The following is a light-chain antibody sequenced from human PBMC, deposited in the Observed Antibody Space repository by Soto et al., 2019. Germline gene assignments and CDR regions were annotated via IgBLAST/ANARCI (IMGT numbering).Light chain of an antibody. CDR3: HQYNNLLRS. Sequence: EIVMTQSPATLYVSPGERATLSCRASQSVSNNLAWYQQKPGQAPRLLIYGASTRAAGIPARFSGSGSGTEFALTISSLQSANFAVYDSHQYNNLLRSIVQGTKVEIK. V-gene: IGKV3-15*01. J-gene: IGKJ1*01. CDR1: QSVSNN. CDR2: GAS.